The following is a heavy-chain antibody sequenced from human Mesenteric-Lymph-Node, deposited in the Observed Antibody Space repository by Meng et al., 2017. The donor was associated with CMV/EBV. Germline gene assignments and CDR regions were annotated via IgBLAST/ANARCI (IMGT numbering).Heavy chain of an antibody. CDR3: ARATSTAGGGLLGY. V-gene: IGHV1-8*01. D-gene: IGHD3-10*01. CDR2: MNPNSGNT. CDR1: GYTFTSFD. J-gene: IGHJ4*02. Sequence: SGYTFTSFDINWVRQATGQGLEWMGWMNPNSGNTGYGQKFQGRVNMTRDTSVSTAYLELTSLRSEDTAVYYCARATSTAGGGLLGYWGQGTLVTVSS.